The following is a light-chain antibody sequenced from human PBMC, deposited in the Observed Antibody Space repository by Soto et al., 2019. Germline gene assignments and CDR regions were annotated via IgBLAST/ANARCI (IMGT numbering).Light chain of an antibody. CDR1: QNVDSNY. J-gene: IGKJ1*01. CDR3: QQYGSSST. Sequence: EIVLTQSPGTLSLSPGERAPLSCRASQNVDSNYLAWYQQKPGQAPRIIIFGASGRATGIPDRFSGSGSGTDFTLTISRLEPEDFAVYYCQQYGSSSTFGQGTKVDIK. V-gene: IGKV3-20*01. CDR2: GAS.